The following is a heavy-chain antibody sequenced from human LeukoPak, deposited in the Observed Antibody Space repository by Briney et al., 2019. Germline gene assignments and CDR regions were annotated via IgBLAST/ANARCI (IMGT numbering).Heavy chain of an antibody. J-gene: IGHJ4*02. CDR1: GGSFSGYY. CDR3: ARGWVKLDY. D-gene: IGHD2-21*01. CDR2: INHSGST. Sequence: SETLSLTCAVYGGSFSGYYWSWIRQPPGKGLEWIGEINHSGSTNYNPSLRSRVTISVDTSKNQFSLKLSSVTAADTAVYYCARGWVKLDYWGQGTPVTVSS. V-gene: IGHV4-34*01.